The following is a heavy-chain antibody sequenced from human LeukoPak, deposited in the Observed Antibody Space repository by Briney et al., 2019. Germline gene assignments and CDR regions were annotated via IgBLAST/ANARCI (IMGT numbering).Heavy chain of an antibody. CDR1: GYTFTSYY. J-gene: IGHJ5*02. Sequence: ASVGVSCKASGYTFTSYYMHWVRQAPGQGLEWMGIINTSGGSTTYAQKFQGRVSMTRDTSTSTVYLEVSSLRSEDTAVYYCARSQGGNTLWFDPWGQGPLVTVSS. CDR3: ARSQGGNTLWFDP. CDR2: INTSGGST. V-gene: IGHV1-46*01. D-gene: IGHD4-23*01.